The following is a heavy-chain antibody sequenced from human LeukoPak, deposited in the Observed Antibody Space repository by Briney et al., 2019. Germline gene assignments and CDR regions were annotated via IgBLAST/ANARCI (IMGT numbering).Heavy chain of an antibody. Sequence: GGSLRLYCAASGFTFSRYAMSWVRQAPGKGLEWVSTFGNSAHYADSVKGRFTISRDNSKNTLYLQMNSLRADDTAVYYCANHGVYSGSYSMDVWGQGTTVIVSS. CDR1: GFTFSRYA. J-gene: IGHJ6*02. CDR2: FGNSA. V-gene: IGHV3-23*01. D-gene: IGHD1-26*01. CDR3: ANHGVYSGSYSMDV.